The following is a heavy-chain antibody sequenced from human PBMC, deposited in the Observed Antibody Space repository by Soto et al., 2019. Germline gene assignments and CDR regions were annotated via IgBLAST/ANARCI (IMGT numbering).Heavy chain of an antibody. CDR3: ARDVIGYCSSTSCYDGPAFDI. J-gene: IGHJ3*02. D-gene: IGHD2-2*01. Sequence: SVKVSCKASGGTFSSYTISWVRQAPGQGLEWMGRIIHILGIANYAKKFQGRVTITADKSTSTAYMQLSSLRSEDTAVYYCARDVIGYCSSTSCYDGPAFDIWGQGTMVTVSS. CDR2: IIHILGIA. CDR1: GGTFSSYT. V-gene: IGHV1-69*04.